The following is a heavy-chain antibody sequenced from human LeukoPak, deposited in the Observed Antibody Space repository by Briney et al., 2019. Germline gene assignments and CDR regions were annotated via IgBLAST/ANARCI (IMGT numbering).Heavy chain of an antibody. V-gene: IGHV1-2*02. CDR2: INPNSGDT. CDR1: GYTFTGYY. CDR3: ARDNLDTYYYYGMDV. D-gene: IGHD3-9*01. J-gene: IGHJ6*02. Sequence: VASVEVSCKASGYTFTGYYIQWVRRAPGQGPEWMGWINPNSGDTKYAQKFQGRVTVTRDTSIRIAYMELSRLRSDDTAVYYCARDNLDTYYYYGMDVWGQGTTVTVSS.